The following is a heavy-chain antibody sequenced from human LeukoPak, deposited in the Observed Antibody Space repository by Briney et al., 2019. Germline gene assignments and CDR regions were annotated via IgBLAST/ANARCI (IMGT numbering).Heavy chain of an antibody. D-gene: IGHD3-10*01. CDR1: GFTFSSYG. J-gene: IGHJ6*02. CDR2: IWYDGSNK. CDR3: ARATPAGRMVRGADYYYYYGMDV. V-gene: IGHV3-33*01. Sequence: GGSLRLSCAASGFTFSSYGMHWVRQAPGKGLEWVAVIWYDGSNKYYADSVKGRFTISRDNSKNTLYLQMNSLRAEDTAVYYCARATPAGRMVRGADYYYYYGMDVWGQGTTVTVSS.